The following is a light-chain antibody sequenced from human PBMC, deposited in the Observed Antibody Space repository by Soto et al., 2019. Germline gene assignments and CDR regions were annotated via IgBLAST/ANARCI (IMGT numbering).Light chain of an antibody. Sequence: QPVLTQPPSASGTPGQRVTISCSGSSSNIGSNFIYWYQQLPGTAPKLLIYRNNERPSGVPDRFSGSKSGTSASLAISGFRSEDEADYHCAAWDDSLSGVVFGGGTQLTVL. CDR3: AAWDDSLSGVV. CDR1: SSNIGSNF. J-gene: IGLJ2*01. CDR2: RNN. V-gene: IGLV1-47*01.